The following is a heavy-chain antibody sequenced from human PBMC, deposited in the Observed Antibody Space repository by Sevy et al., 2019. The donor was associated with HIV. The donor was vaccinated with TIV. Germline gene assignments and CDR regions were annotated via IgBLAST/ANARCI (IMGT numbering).Heavy chain of an antibody. D-gene: IGHD3-10*01. CDR3: ARRRVEDYYGSGTPPLVNGPLDI. CDR2: IYYSGST. Sequence: SETLSLTCTVSGGSISNSDSYWGWIRQPPGKGLGWIGSIYYSGSTYYNPSLKSRVTLSVDTSKNQFSLKVNSVTAAVTALYYCARRRVEDYYGSGTPPLVNGPLDIWGQGTMVTVSS. J-gene: IGHJ3*02. CDR1: GGSISNSDSY. V-gene: IGHV4-39*01.